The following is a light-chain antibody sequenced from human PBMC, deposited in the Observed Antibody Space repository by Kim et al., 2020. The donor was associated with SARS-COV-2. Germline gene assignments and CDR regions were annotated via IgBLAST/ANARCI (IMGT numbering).Light chain of an antibody. J-gene: IGLJ3*02. V-gene: IGLV2-14*01. CDR3: SSYASTSSLV. CDR2: DVT. CDR1: SSDIGGYNY. Sequence: QSALTQPASVSGSPGQSITISCTGTSSDIGGYNYVSWYQLHPGKAPKLMIFDVTDRPSGVSNRFSCYKSGNTASPTICGHPAEDEADYYCSSYASTSSLVFGGGTQLTVL.